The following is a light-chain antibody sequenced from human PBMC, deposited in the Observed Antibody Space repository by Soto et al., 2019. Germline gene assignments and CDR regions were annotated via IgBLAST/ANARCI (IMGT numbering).Light chain of an antibody. J-gene: IGKJ2*01. V-gene: IGKV1-39*01. CDR3: QQSYSTPRT. Sequence: DIQMTQSPSSLSASIGDRVTITCRAGQSISNYLNWYRQKPGKAPKLLIYAASSLQSGVPSRFSGSGSGTDFTLTISSLQPEDFATYYCQQSYSTPRTFGQGTKLEIK. CDR1: QSISNY. CDR2: AAS.